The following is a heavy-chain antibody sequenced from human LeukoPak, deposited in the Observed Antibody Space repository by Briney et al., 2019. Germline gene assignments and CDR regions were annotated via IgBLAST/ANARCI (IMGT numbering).Heavy chain of an antibody. CDR3: AVQGYYDFWSGYYDAFDI. CDR1: GGSISSYY. D-gene: IGHD3-3*01. Sequence: SETLSLTCTVSGGSISSYYWSWIRQPPGKGLEWIGYIYYSGSTNYNPSLKSRVTISVDTSKNRFSLKLSSVTAADTAVYYCAVQGYYDFWSGYYDAFDIWGQGTMVTVSS. J-gene: IGHJ3*02. CDR2: IYYSGST. V-gene: IGHV4-59*01.